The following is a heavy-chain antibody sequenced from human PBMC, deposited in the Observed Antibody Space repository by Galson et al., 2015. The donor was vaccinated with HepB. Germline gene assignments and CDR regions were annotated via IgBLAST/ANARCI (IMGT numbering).Heavy chain of an antibody. CDR2: ISGSDNFK. CDR1: GFTFSNYT. V-gene: IGHV3-21*06. J-gene: IGHJ3*01. Sequence: SLRLSCAASGFTFSNYTMHWVRQAPGKGLEWVSSISGSDNFKYYADSVKGHFTISRDNAKNSLYLQMNSLRAADTAVYYCAREGTVSGWSIDAFDAWGQGTMVTVSS. D-gene: IGHD6-19*01. CDR3: AREGTVSGWSIDAFDA.